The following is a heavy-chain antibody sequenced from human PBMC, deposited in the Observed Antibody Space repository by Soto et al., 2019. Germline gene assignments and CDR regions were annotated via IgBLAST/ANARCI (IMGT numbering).Heavy chain of an antibody. CDR2: IKQDGSEK. V-gene: IGHV3-7*01. Sequence: GGSLRLSCAASGFTFSSYWMSWVRQAPGKGLEWVANIKQDGSEKYYVDSVKGRFTISRDNAKNSLYLQMNSLRAEDTAVYYCARDLANGDYVFNPLFDYWGQGTLVTVSS. CDR1: GFTFSSYW. CDR3: ARDLANGDYVFNPLFDY. J-gene: IGHJ4*02. D-gene: IGHD4-17*01.